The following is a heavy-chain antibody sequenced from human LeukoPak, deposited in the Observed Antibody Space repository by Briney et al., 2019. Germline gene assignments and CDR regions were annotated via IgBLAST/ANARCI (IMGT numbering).Heavy chain of an antibody. J-gene: IGHJ4*02. Sequence: GGSLRLSCAASGFTFSTFAMIWVRQPPGKGLEWVSSIIPSSGEIHYADSVRGRFTISRDNSKSTLSLQMNSLRAEDTAVYYCARDFHVRNYDIGGYSYWGQGTLVTVSS. CDR2: IIPSSGEI. D-gene: IGHD3-22*01. CDR3: ARDFHVRNYDIGGYSY. V-gene: IGHV3-23*01. CDR1: GFTFSTFA.